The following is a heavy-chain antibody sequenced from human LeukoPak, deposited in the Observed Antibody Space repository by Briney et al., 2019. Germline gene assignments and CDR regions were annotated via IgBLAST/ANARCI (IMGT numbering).Heavy chain of an antibody. Sequence: SETLSLTCSVSGVSMRSHYWSWIRQPPGKGLEWIGYVDHSGTTNYNPSLESRVTMSVDTSKNQFSLKLSSLTAADTALYYCATRPADSTWYGVFDFWSRGTLVTVSS. D-gene: IGHD6-13*01. V-gene: IGHV4-59*11. CDR2: VDHSGTT. CDR1: GVSMRSHY. CDR3: ATRPADSTWYGVFDF. J-gene: IGHJ4*02.